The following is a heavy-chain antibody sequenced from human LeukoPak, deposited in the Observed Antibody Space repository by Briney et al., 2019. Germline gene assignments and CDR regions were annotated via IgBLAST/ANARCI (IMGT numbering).Heavy chain of an antibody. CDR2: ISSSGGRT. D-gene: IGHD2-2*01. J-gene: IGHJ4*02. CDR3: AKDRGSILVPAAIDY. Sequence: GGSLRLSRAASRLTFSSYAMSWVRQAPGKGLEWVSAISSSGGRTYYADSVKGRFTISRDNSKNTLYLQMNSLRAEDTAVYYCAKDRGSILVPAAIDYWGQGTLVTVSS. CDR1: RLTFSSYA. V-gene: IGHV3-23*01.